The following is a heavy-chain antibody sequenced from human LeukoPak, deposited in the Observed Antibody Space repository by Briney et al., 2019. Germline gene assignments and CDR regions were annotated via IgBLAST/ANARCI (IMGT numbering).Heavy chain of an antibody. CDR2: VSYSGST. Sequence: ASETLSLTCTVSGGSISSYYWSWVRQPPGKGLEWIGYVSYSGSTDYNPSLKGRVIISIDTSKNQFSLRLSSVTAADTAVYYCARENDRYGRIDYWGQGTQVTVSS. CDR3: ARENDRYGRIDY. CDR1: GGSISSYY. J-gene: IGHJ4*02. V-gene: IGHV4-59*01. D-gene: IGHD5-18*01.